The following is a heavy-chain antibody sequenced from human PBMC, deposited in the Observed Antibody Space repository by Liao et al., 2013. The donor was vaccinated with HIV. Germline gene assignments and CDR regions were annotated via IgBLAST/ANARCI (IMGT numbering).Heavy chain of an antibody. CDR3: ASTQWLYSPFDY. CDR1: GGSFSGYY. CDR2: INHSGST. D-gene: IGHD3-22*01. V-gene: IGHV4-34*01. J-gene: IGHJ4*02. Sequence: QVQLQQWGAGLLKPSETLSLTCAVYGGSFSGYYWSWIRQPPGKGLEWIGEINHSGSTNYNPSLKGRVTISLTTSKNQFSLKLRSVTAADTAVYYCASTQWLYSPFDYWGQGTLVTVSS.